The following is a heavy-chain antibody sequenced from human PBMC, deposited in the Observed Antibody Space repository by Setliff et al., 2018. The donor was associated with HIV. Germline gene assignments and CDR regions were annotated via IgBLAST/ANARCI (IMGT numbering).Heavy chain of an antibody. V-gene: IGHV3-7*01. Sequence: PGGSLRLSCVASGLPFYNYWMTWLRRAPGRGLEWVANIKQDGSDMHYIESVKGRFTIFRDNAKNSLYLQMNSLRAEDTAVYYCASPYFVVYWGQGTLVTVSS. CDR2: IKQDGSDM. D-gene: IGHD2-21*01. CDR1: GLPFYNYW. CDR3: ASPYFVVY. J-gene: IGHJ4*02.